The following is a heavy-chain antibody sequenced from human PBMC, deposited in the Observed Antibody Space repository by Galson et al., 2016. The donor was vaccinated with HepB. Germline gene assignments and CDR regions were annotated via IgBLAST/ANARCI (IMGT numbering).Heavy chain of an antibody. Sequence: PALVKPTQTLTLTCSLSGVSLTTRGVGVGWIRQPPGKALEWLALIYWNDDKRYNPSLKSRLTVTKDTSKNQVGLILTNVDPVDTATYFCAHRPWLGNGGFWGHGILVTVSS. D-gene: IGHD6-19*01. CDR3: AHRPWLGNGGF. V-gene: IGHV2-5*01. CDR1: GVSLTTRGVG. J-gene: IGHJ4*01. CDR2: IYWNDDK.